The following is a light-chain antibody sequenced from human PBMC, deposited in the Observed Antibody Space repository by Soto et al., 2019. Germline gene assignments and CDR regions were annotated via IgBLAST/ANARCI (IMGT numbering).Light chain of an antibody. Sequence: DIQVTQSPSSLSASIGDRVTITCRASQSISTFLNWYQQKPGKAPNLLIYVASNLQPGVPSRFSGSGSGTGFSLTISSLQHEDVATYYCQQSYSAPYTFGQGTTLEIK. CDR3: QQSYSAPYT. CDR1: QSISTF. V-gene: IGKV1-39*01. J-gene: IGKJ2*01. CDR2: VAS.